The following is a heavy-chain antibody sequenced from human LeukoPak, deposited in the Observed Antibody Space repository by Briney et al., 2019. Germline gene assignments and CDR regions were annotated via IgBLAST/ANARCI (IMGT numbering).Heavy chain of an antibody. CDR1: EKNFTTHR. J-gene: IGHJ6*02. CDR2: INGNNGKT. V-gene: IGHV1-3*01. Sequence: GASVKVFCKASEKNFTTHRVQLGRQAPRQKPEGMGWINGNNGKTRYSENFQGRVTISRDTSASTGYLEVNSLRSEDTAVYYCARDSPVAGTPYYYGMEVWGQGTTVTVSS. D-gene: IGHD6-19*01. CDR3: ARDSPVAGTPYYYGMEV.